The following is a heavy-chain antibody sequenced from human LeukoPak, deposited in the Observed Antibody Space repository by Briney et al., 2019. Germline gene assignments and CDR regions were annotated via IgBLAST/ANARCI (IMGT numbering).Heavy chain of an antibody. CDR2: ISYDGSNK. J-gene: IGHJ3*02. CDR1: GGTFSSYA. CDR3: ARYYCSSTSCHLGAFDI. V-gene: IGHV3-30-3*01. Sequence: PGRSLRLSCAASGGTFSSYAMHWVHQATGKGLEWVAVISYDGSNKYYADSVKGRFTISRDNSKNTLYLQMNSLRAEDTAVYYCARYYCSSTSCHLGAFDIWGQGTMVTVSS. D-gene: IGHD2-2*01.